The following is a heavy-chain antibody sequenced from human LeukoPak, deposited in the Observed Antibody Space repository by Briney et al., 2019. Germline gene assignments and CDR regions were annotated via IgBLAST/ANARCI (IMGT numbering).Heavy chain of an antibody. CDR1: GFTFSSYS. D-gene: IGHD2-15*01. CDR2: ISSSSSYI. V-gene: IGHV3-21*01. CDR3: ASGVVVAATFDY. J-gene: IGHJ4*02. Sequence: PGGSLRLSCAASGFTFSSYSMNWVRQAPGKGLEWVSSISSSSSYIYYADSVKGRFTISRDNAKNSLYLQMNSLRAEDTAVYYCASGVVVAATFDYWGQGTLVTVSS.